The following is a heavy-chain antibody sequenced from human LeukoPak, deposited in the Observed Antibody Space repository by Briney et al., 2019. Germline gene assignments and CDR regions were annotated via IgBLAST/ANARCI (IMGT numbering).Heavy chain of an antibody. V-gene: IGHV3-23*01. CDR2: ISGSGGHT. CDR1: GFTFSSYA. CDR3: VRGDTYDYYYYYGMDV. J-gene: IGHJ6*02. D-gene: IGHD5-18*01. Sequence: QSGGSLRLSCAASGFTFSSYAMGWVRQAPGKGPEWVSSISGSGGHTYFADSVKGRFTISRDNSKNTLDLQMNSLKVEDTAVYYCVRGDTYDYYYYYGMDVWGQGTTVTVSS.